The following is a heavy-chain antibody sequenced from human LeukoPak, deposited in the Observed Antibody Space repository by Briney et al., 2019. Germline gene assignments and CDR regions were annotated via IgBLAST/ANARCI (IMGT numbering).Heavy chain of an antibody. D-gene: IGHD4/OR15-4a*01. Sequence: GGSLRLSCAASGFTFSSYWMHWVRQAPGKGLVWVSRINSDGSSTIYAGSVKGRFTISRDNAKNTLYLQMNSLRAEDTAVYYCARRAGAYSHPYDYWGQGTLVTVSS. CDR2: INSDGSST. J-gene: IGHJ4*02. CDR3: ARRAGAYSHPYDY. CDR1: GFTFSSYW. V-gene: IGHV3-74*01.